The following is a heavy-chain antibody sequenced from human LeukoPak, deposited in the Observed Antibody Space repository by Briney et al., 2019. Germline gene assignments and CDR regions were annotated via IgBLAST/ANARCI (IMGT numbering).Heavy chain of an antibody. CDR3: AKDRRGYCSGGSCYSFQH. V-gene: IGHV3-30*02. CDR2: IRYDGSNK. J-gene: IGHJ1*01. CDR1: GFTSSSYG. Sequence: GGSLRLSCAASGFTSSSYGMHWVRQAPGKGLEWVAFIRYDGSNKYYADSVKGRFTISRDNSKNTLYLQMNSLRAEDTAVYYCAKDRRGYCSGGSCYSFQHWGQGTLVTVSS. D-gene: IGHD2-15*01.